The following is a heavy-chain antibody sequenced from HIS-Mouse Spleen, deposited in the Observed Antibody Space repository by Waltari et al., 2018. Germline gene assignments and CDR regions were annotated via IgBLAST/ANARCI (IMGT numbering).Heavy chain of an antibody. CDR2: VKQDGSEK. Sequence: EVQLVESGGGLVQPGGSLRLSCAASGFTFSSYWMSWVRYAPGEGREWVAKVKQDGSEKYYVDSVKGRFTISRDNAKNSLYLQMNSLRAEDTAVYYCARDGGTGDFDYWGQGTLVTVSS. CDR3: ARDGGTGDFDY. CDR1: GFTFSSYW. J-gene: IGHJ4*02. V-gene: IGHV3-7*01. D-gene: IGHD7-27*01.